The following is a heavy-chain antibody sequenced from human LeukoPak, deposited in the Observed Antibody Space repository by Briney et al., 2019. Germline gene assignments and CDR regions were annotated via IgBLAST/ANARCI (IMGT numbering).Heavy chain of an antibody. CDR1: GYTFTGYY. D-gene: IGHD5-12*01. V-gene: IGHV1-2*02. J-gene: IGHJ4*02. CDR2: INPNSGGT. CDR3: ARDFLSGRGYSGYDPPAPDY. Sequence: GASLKVSCKASGYTFTGYYMHWGRQAPGEGLEWMGWINPNSGGTNYAQKFQGRVTMTRDTSISTAYMELSRLRSDDTAVYYCARDFLSGRGYSGYDPPAPDYWGQGTLVTVSS.